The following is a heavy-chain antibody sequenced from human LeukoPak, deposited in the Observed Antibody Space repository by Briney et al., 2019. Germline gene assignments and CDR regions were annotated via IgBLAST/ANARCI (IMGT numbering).Heavy chain of an antibody. V-gene: IGHV4-34*01. D-gene: IGHD2-15*01. Sequence: SETLSLTCAVYGGSFSGYYWSWIRQPPGKGLEWIGEINHSGSTNYNPSLKSRVTISVDTSKNQFSLKLSSVTAADTAVYYCARGLGYCSGGSCYMFRHFDYWGQGTLVTVSS. CDR1: GGSFSGYY. CDR2: INHSGST. J-gene: IGHJ4*02. CDR3: ARGLGYCSGGSCYMFRHFDY.